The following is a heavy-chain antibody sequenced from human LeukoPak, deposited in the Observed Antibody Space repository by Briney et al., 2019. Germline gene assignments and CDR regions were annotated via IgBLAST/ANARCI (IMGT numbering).Heavy chain of an antibody. CDR3: ARVDTAMVFDY. V-gene: IGHV1-69*06. CDR2: IIPIFGTA. D-gene: IGHD5-18*01. CDR1: GYTFTTYG. Sequence: GASVKVSCKASGYTFTTYGITWVRQAPGQGLEWMGGIIPIFGTANYAQKFQGRVTITADKSTSTAYMELSSLRSEDTAVYYCARVDTAMVFDYWGQGTLVTVSS. J-gene: IGHJ4*02.